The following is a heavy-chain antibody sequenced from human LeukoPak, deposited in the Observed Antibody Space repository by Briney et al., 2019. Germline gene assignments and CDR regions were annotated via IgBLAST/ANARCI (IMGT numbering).Heavy chain of an antibody. D-gene: IGHD5-24*01. Sequence: SVKVSFKASGGTFSSYAISWVRQAPGQGLEWMGRIIPILGIANYAQKFQGRVTITADKSTSTAYMELSSLRSEDTAVYYCARDLSYRDGYNLPFDYWGQGTLVTVSS. CDR2: IIPILGIA. V-gene: IGHV1-69*04. J-gene: IGHJ4*02. CDR1: GGTFSSYA. CDR3: ARDLSYRDGYNLPFDY.